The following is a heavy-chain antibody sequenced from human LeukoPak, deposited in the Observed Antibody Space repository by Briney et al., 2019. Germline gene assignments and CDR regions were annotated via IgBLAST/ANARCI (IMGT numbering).Heavy chain of an antibody. J-gene: IGHJ4*02. D-gene: IGHD6-13*01. V-gene: IGHV3-11*01. CDR3: ARMKGAAAATFEY. CDR1: GFTFSDYY. Sequence: PGGSLRLSCTASGFTFSDYYMTWIRQAPGKGLEWVSDIGRSETPLNFADRVKGRLTISRDNAKSLLYLQMTGLRVEDTAVYYCARMKGAAAATFEYWGQGSLVTVSS. CDR2: IGRSETPL.